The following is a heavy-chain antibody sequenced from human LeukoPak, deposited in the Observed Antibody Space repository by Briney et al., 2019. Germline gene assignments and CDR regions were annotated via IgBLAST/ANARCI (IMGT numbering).Heavy chain of an antibody. CDR2: IDSSASTT. CDR3: ASAHGGSGYDRPFDY. D-gene: IGHD5-12*01. Sequence: WGSLRLSCTASRFYFSTYDINWVRQVPGKGLEWVSYIDSSASTTYYAGSVQGRFTISRDNAKNSLYLQMRSLRVEDTAFYYCASAHGGSGYDRPFDYWGQGTLVTVSS. CDR1: RFYFSTYD. V-gene: IGHV3-48*03. J-gene: IGHJ4*02.